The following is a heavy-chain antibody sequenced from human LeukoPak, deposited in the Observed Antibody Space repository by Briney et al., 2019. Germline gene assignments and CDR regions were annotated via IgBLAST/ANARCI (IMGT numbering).Heavy chain of an antibody. CDR2: IKQDGSEK. J-gene: IGHJ6*03. V-gene: IGHV3-7*01. D-gene: IGHD3-3*01. CDR1: GFTVSSYW. Sequence: QSGGSLRLSCAASGFTVSSYWMSWVRQAPGKGLEWVANIKQDGSEKYYVDSVKGRFTISRDNAKNSLYLQMNSLRAEDTAVYYCARECYDFWSGYYTPTYYYYYMDVWGKGTTVTVSS. CDR3: ARECYDFWSGYYTPTYYYYYMDV.